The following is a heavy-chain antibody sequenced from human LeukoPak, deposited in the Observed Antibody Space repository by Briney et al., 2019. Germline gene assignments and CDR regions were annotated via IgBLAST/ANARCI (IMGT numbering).Heavy chain of an antibody. D-gene: IGHD3-3*01. V-gene: IGHV3-21*01. CDR1: GFTFSSYS. J-gene: IGHJ4*02. Sequence: GGSLRLSCAASGFTFSSYSMNWVRQAPGKGLEWVSSISSSSSYIYYADSVKGRFTISRDNAKNSLYLQMNSLRAEDTAVYYCAKGPQRFLEWLLEGGDLDYWGQGTLVTVSS. CDR2: ISSSSSYI. CDR3: AKGPQRFLEWLLEGGDLDY.